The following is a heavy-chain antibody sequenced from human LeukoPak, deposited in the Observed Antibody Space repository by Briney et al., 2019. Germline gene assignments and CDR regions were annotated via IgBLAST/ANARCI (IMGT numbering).Heavy chain of an antibody. CDR3: ARIERSSYSLGFDY. Sequence: SQTLSLTCTVSGGSISSGGYYWSWIRQHPGKGLEWIGHIYYSGTSFYNPSLTSRVTISVDTSKNQFSLKLTSVNDADTAVYYCARIERSSYSLGFDYWGQGTLVTVSS. CDR1: GGSISSGGYY. CDR2: IYYSGTS. J-gene: IGHJ4*02. V-gene: IGHV4-31*03. D-gene: IGHD6-6*01.